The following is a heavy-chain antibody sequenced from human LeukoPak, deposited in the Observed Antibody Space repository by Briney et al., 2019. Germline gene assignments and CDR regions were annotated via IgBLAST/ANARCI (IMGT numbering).Heavy chain of an antibody. CDR2: IYYSGST. D-gene: IGHD1-7*01. Sequence: PSETLSLTCTVSGGSISSYYWSWIRQPPGKGLEWIGYIYYSGSTNYNPSLKSRVTISVDTSKNQFSLKLSSVTAADTAVYYCARFITGTRGCWFGPWGQGTLVTVSS. J-gene: IGHJ5*02. CDR1: GGSISSYY. CDR3: ARFITGTRGCWFGP. V-gene: IGHV4-59*01.